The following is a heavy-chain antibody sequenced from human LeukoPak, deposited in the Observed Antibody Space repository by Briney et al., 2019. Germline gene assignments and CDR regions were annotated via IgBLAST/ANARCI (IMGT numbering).Heavy chain of an antibody. V-gene: IGHV3-23*01. CDR1: GFTFSSYA. J-gene: IGHJ4*02. CDR3: AKDLYSGSYYYFDY. Sequence: GGSLRLSCAASGFTFSSYAMSWVRQAPGKGLEWVSAISGSGGSTYYADSVKGRFTISRGNSKNTLYLQMNSLRAEDTAVYYCAKDLYSGSYYYFDYWGQGTLVTVSS. CDR2: ISGSGGST. D-gene: IGHD1-26*01.